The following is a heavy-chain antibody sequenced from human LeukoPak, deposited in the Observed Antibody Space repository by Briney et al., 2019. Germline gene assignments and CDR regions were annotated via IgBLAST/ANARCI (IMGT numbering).Heavy chain of an antibody. Sequence: GGSLRLSCAASGFTFSSYAMSWVRQAPGKGLEWVSAISGSGGSTYYADSVKGRFTISRDNSKNTLYLQMNSLRAEDTAVYYCAKWPAYSSGWYSYGMDVWGRGTTVTVSS. CDR2: ISGSGGST. D-gene: IGHD6-19*01. V-gene: IGHV3-23*01. CDR3: AKWPAYSSGWYSYGMDV. CDR1: GFTFSSYA. J-gene: IGHJ6*02.